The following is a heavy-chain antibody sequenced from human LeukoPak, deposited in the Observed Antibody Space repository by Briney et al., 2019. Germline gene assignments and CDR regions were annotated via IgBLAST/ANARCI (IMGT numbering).Heavy chain of an antibody. CDR1: GFTFSSYA. CDR2: ISGSGGST. J-gene: IGHJ4*02. CDR3: AKDLLGRAGYYNLDY. Sequence: PGGCLRLSCAASGFTFSSYAMSWVRQAPGKGLEWVSAISGSGGSTYYADSVKGRFTISRDNSKNTLYLQMNSLRAEDTAVYYCAKDLLGRAGYYNLDYWGQGTLVTVSS. D-gene: IGHD3-9*01. V-gene: IGHV3-23*01.